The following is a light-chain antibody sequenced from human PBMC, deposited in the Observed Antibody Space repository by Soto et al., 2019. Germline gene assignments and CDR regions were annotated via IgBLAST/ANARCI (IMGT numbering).Light chain of an antibody. CDR2: DAS. CDR3: QKFHSYSPK. V-gene: IGKV1-5*01. J-gene: IGKJ1*01. CDR1: QSISNK. Sequence: DIQMTHVPSTLSASVLYMVTITFCASQSISNKLALYQQKAAKAPKILIYDASTLESGFPSRFSCSGSVTEFTLTITSLQPADFATYYCQKFHSYSPKFGQGTKVDIK.